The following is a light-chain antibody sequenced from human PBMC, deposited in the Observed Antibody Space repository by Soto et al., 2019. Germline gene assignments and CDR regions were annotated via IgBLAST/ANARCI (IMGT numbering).Light chain of an antibody. CDR1: SSNIGNNY. CDR3: GTWDSSLSAYV. CDR2: DNN. J-gene: IGLJ1*01. Sequence: QSVLSQPPSVSAAPGQRVIMSCSGSSSNIGNNYVSWYQQLPGTAPQLLIYDNNKRPSEIPDRFSGSKSGTSATLGITGLQTGDEADYYCGTWDSSLSAYVFGTGTKVTVL. V-gene: IGLV1-51*01.